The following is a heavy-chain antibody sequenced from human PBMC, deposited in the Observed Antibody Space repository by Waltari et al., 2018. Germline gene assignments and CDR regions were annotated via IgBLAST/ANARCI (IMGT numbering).Heavy chain of an antibody. D-gene: IGHD3-16*02. CDR1: GGSFSGYY. CDR3: ARRHYDYVWGSYRPGPHGMDV. Sequence: QVQLQQWGAGLLKPSETLSLTCAVYGGSFSGYYWSWIRQPPGKGLEWIGEINHSGSTNYTPSLKSRVTISVDTSKNQFSLKLSSVTAADTAVYYCARRHYDYVWGSYRPGPHGMDVWGQGTTVTVSS. V-gene: IGHV4-34*01. J-gene: IGHJ6*02. CDR2: INHSGST.